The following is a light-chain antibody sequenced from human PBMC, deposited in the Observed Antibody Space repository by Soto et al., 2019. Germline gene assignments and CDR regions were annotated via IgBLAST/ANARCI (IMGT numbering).Light chain of an antibody. Sequence: DILMTQSPSTLSASVGDRITITCRASETISSWLAWYQQKSGKAPQLLIYDASTLESGVPSRFNASGFGTEISRTISSLQPDDLADYYCQEYESHLRAFGPGSKVEIE. CDR3: QEYESHLRA. CDR2: DAS. J-gene: IGKJ1*01. CDR1: ETISSW. V-gene: IGKV1-5*01.